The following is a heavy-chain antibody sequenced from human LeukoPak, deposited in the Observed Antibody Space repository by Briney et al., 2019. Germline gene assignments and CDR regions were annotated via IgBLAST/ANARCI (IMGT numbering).Heavy chain of an antibody. CDR2: ISSNGGST. CDR1: GFTFSSYA. D-gene: IGHD4-11*01. J-gene: IGHJ6*02. V-gene: IGHV3-64D*06. Sequence: GGSLRLSCSASGFTFSSYAMHWVRQAPGKGLEYVSAISSNGGSTYYADSVKGRFTISRDNSKNTLYLQMSSLRSEDTAVYYCAAVTTVTTYYYGMDVWGQGTTVTVSS. CDR3: AAVTTVTTYYYGMDV.